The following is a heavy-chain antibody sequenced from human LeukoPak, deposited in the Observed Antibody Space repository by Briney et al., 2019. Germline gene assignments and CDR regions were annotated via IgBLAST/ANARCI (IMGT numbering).Heavy chain of an antibody. J-gene: IGHJ4*02. D-gene: IGHD6-13*01. CDR1: GGSISSHY. Sequence: SETLSLTCTVSGGSISSHYWSWIRQPPGKGPEWIGYIYYSGSTNYNPSLKSRVTISVDTSKNQFSLKLSSVTAADTAVYYCARHLEEASSSWFESFDYWGQGTLVTVSS. V-gene: IGHV4-59*08. CDR2: IYYSGST. CDR3: ARHLEEASSSWFESFDY.